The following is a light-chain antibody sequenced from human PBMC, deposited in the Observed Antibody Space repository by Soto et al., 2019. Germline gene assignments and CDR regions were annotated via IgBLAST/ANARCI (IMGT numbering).Light chain of an antibody. Sequence: DIVMTQSPDSLAVSLGERATINCKSSQSVLYSSKNKKYLAWYQQKPGQPPKLLISWASTRESGVPDRFSGSGSGTAFTLTISSLQAEDVEVYYCQQYYSTPLTFGVGTKVEIK. J-gene: IGKJ4*01. CDR1: QSVLYSSKNKKY. V-gene: IGKV4-1*01. CDR3: QQYYSTPLT. CDR2: WAS.